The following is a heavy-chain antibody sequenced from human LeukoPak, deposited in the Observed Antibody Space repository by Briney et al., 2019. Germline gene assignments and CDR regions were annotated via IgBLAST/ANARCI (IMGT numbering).Heavy chain of an antibody. J-gene: IGHJ5*02. CDR3: ARSGEKSSGSWFDL. CDR1: GGSIRSSYYY. D-gene: IGHD6-25*01. V-gene: IGHV4-39*01. Sequence: SETLSLTCTVSGGSIRSSYYYWGWIRQPPGKGLEWIGSIYDSGSTYYNPSLKSRVTISVDTSKNQFSLKLNSVTAADTAVYYCARSGEKSSGSWFDLWGQGTLVTVSS. CDR2: IYDSGST.